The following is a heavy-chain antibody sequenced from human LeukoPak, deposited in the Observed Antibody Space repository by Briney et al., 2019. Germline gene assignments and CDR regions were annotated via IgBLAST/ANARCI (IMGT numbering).Heavy chain of an antibody. CDR3: ARVRHYYDSGTYYYYYMDV. J-gene: IGHJ6*03. CDR1: GGSISSGGYS. Sequence: SQTLSLTCAVSGGSISSGGYSWSWIRQPPGKGLEWIGSIYYSGSTYYNPSLKSRVTISVDTSKNQFSLKLSSVTAADTAVYYCARVRHYYDSGTYYYYYMDVWGKGTTVTVSS. D-gene: IGHD3-10*01. CDR2: IYYSGST. V-gene: IGHV4-30-2*03.